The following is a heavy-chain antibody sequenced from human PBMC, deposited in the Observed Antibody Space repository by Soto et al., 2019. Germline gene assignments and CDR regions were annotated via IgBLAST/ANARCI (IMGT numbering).Heavy chain of an antibody. Sequence: PGGSLSLSCAASGFTFSSYAMSWVRQAPGKGLEWVSAISGSGGSTYYADSVKGRFTTSRDNSKNTLYLQMNSLKAEDTAVYYCAKALFPDYGDYPFDYWGQGTLVTVSS. V-gene: IGHV3-23*01. CDR3: AKALFPDYGDYPFDY. D-gene: IGHD4-17*01. CDR2: ISGSGGST. J-gene: IGHJ4*02. CDR1: GFTFSSYA.